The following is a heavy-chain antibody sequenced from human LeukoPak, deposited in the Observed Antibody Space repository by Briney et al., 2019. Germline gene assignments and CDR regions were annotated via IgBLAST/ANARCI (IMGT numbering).Heavy chain of an antibody. CDR1: GFAVSSNY. J-gene: IGHJ4*02. V-gene: IGHV3-15*01. Sequence: RPGGSLRLSCTASGFAVSSNYMSWVRQAPGKGLEWVGRIKTKSEGGTIDYAAPVRGRFTISRDDSENTLYLQMNSLKTEDTALYYCSTDQGGDILTGCWGQGTLVTVSS. CDR2: IKTKSEGGTI. D-gene: IGHD3-9*01. CDR3: STDQGGDILTGC.